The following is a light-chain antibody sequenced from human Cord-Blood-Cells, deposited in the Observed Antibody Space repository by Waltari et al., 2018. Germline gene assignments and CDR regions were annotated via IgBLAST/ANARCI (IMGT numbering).Light chain of an antibody. CDR1: EDISNY. V-gene: IGKV1-33*01. Sequence: DIQMTQSPSSLSASVGDRVTITCQASEDISNYLNWYQQKPGKAPKRRIYVASNLEKGIPSRFSGSGSGTDSTVTISSLQPEEIATYYCQQYDNLPLSFGGVTKVEVK. CDR3: QQYDNLPLS. CDR2: VAS. J-gene: IGKJ4*01.